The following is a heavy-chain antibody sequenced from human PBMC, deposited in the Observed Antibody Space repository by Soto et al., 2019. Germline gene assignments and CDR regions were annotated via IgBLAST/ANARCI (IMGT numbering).Heavy chain of an antibody. CDR2: ISYGGSNT. J-gene: IGHJ6*02. V-gene: IGHV3-30*04. CDR3: AGGAMVRGVTLYRYYYYGMDV. CDR1: GFTFSSYA. D-gene: IGHD3-10*01. Sequence: GGSLRLSCAASGFTFSSYAMHWVRQAPGKGLEWVAVISYGGSNTYYADSVKGRFTISRDNSKNTLYLQMNSLRAEDTAVCYCAGGAMVRGVTLYRYYYYGMDVWGQGTTVTVSS.